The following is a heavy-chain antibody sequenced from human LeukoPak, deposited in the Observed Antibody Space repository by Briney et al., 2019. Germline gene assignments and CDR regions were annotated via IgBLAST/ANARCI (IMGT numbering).Heavy chain of an antibody. CDR3: ARENRFGDKGDRFDP. CDR1: GGSLSSGGDY. V-gene: IGHV4-31*03. J-gene: IGHJ5*02. CDR2: IYHSGST. D-gene: IGHD3-10*01. Sequence: PSETLSLTCTVSGGSLSSGGDYWSWIRQHPGKGLEWIGYIYHSGSTYYNPSLKSRVIMSADTSKNQFSLKLSSVTAADTAVYYCARENRFGDKGDRFDPWGQGTLVTVSS.